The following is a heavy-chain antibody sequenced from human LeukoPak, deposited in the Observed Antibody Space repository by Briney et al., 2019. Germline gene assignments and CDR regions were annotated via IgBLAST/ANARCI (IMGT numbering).Heavy chain of an antibody. Sequence: PGGSLRLSCAASGFTLDDYAMHWVRQAPGKGLEWVSGISWNSGSIGYADSVKGRFTISRDNAKNSLYLQMNSLRAEDTALYYCAKDNDSYGDYLYYFDYWGQGTLVTVSS. D-gene: IGHD4-17*01. J-gene: IGHJ4*02. CDR3: AKDNDSYGDYLYYFDY. V-gene: IGHV3-9*01. CDR1: GFTLDDYA. CDR2: ISWNSGSI.